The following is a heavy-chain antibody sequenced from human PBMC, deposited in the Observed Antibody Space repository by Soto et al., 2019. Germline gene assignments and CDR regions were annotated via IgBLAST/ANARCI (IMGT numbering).Heavy chain of an antibody. Sequence: QVQLQQWGAGLLKPSETLSLTCAVYGGSFSGYYWSWIRQPPGKGLEWIGEINHSGSTNYNPSLKSRVTISVDTSKNQFSLKLSSVTAADTAVYYCARGWDSSSEPTHQGYYFDYWGQGTLVTVSS. CDR2: INHSGST. CDR1: GGSFSGYY. J-gene: IGHJ4*02. V-gene: IGHV4-34*01. CDR3: ARGWDSSSEPTHQGYYFDY. D-gene: IGHD6-6*01.